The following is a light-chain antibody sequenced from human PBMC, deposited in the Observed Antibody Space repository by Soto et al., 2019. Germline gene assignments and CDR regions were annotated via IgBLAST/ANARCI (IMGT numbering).Light chain of an antibody. V-gene: IGKV1-27*01. Sequence: DIQMTQSPSSLSASVGDRVTITCRASQGISNYLAWYHQKPGKVPKLLIYAASTLQSGVPSRYSGSGSGTDFTLTISSLQPEDVATYYCLKYNSAPWTFGQGTKVEIK. J-gene: IGKJ1*01. CDR1: QGISNY. CDR3: LKYNSAPWT. CDR2: AAS.